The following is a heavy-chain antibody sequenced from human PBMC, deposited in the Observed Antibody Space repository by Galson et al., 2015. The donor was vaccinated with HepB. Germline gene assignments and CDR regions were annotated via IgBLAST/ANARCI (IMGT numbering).Heavy chain of an antibody. D-gene: IGHD4/OR15-4a*01. Sequence: SLRLSCAASGFTFSSYAMHWVRQAPGKGLEWVAVISYDGSNKYYADSVKGRFTISRDNAENSLYLHMNSLRAEDTAVYYCAKDREYGGTGLDVWGQGTTVTVSS. CDR1: GFTFSSYA. CDR2: ISYDGSNK. V-gene: IGHV3-30-3*01. CDR3: AKDREYGGTGLDV. J-gene: IGHJ6*02.